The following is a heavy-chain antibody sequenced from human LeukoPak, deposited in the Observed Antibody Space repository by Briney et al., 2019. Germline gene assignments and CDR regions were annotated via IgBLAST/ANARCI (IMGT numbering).Heavy chain of an antibody. CDR2: IYYSGST. Sequence: PSETLSLTCTVSGGSISSYYWSWIRQPPGKGLEWIGYIYYSGSTNYNPSLKSRVTISVDTSKNQFSLKLSSVTAADTAVYYCARGLGYYGSGSIENWGQGTLVTVSS. J-gene: IGHJ4*02. D-gene: IGHD3-10*01. CDR1: GGSISSYY. CDR3: ARGLGYYGSGSIEN. V-gene: IGHV4-59*01.